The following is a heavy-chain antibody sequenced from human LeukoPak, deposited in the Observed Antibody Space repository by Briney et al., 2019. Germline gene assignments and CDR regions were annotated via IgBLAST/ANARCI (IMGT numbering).Heavy chain of an antibody. CDR3: ARDHGQPYQLPSFRFDP. Sequence: ASVKVSCKASGYTFTSYARHWVRQAPGQRLEWMGWINAGNGNTKYSQKFQGRVTITRDTSASTAYMELSSLRSEDTAVYYCARDHGQPYQLPSFRFDPWGQGTLVTVSS. V-gene: IGHV1-3*01. CDR1: GYTFTSYA. J-gene: IGHJ5*02. CDR2: INAGNGNT. D-gene: IGHD2-2*01.